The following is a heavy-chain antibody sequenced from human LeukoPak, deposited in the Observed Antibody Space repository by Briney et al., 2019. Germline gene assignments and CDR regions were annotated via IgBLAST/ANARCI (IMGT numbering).Heavy chain of an antibody. CDR3: ANLDNPSWFDP. CDR2: VFPSRNT. V-gene: IGHV4-4*07. Sequence: SDTLSLTCTLAGASISSAYSSWIRQPAGKGLEWVRRVFPSRNTNYNPSLKCRVTMSVDTSKNQFFLKLTSVTAADAAVYYCANLDNPSWFDPWGQGTLVTVSS. CDR1: GASISSAY. D-gene: IGHD1-14*01. J-gene: IGHJ5*02.